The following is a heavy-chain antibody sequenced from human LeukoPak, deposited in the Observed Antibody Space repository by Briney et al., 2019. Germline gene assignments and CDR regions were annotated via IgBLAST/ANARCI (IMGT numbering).Heavy chain of an antibody. CDR3: ARTGRITIFGVVISGPTYYMDV. D-gene: IGHD3-3*01. CDR2: MNPNSGNT. J-gene: IGHJ6*03. Sequence: ASVKVSCKASGYTFTSYDINWVRQATGQRLEWMGWMNPNSGNTGYAQKFQGRVTMTRNTSISTAYMELSSLRSEDTAVYYCARTGRITIFGVVISGPTYYMDVWGKGTTVTVSS. CDR1: GYTFTSYD. V-gene: IGHV1-8*01.